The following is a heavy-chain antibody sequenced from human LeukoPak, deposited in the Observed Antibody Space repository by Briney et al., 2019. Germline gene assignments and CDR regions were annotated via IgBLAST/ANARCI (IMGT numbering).Heavy chain of an antibody. V-gene: IGHV3-11*01. J-gene: IGHJ3*02. CDR1: GFTFSDYY. CDR3: ARDHQLWLLSSAFDI. D-gene: IGHD5-18*01. CDR2: ISSSGSTI. Sequence: GGSLRLSCAASGFTFSDYYMSWIRQAPGKGLEWVSYISSSGSTIYYADSVKGRFSISRDNAKNSLYLQMHSLRAEDTAVYYCARDHQLWLLSSAFDIWGQGTMVTVSS.